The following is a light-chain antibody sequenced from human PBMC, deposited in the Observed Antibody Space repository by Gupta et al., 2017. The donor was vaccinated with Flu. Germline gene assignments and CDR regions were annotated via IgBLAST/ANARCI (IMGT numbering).Light chain of an antibody. CDR2: GAS. V-gene: IGKV3-20*01. J-gene: IGKJ2*01. CDR3: QQYGRSPPYT. CDR1: QSVSSRY. Sequence: VLSLSAGTLYVSPRERATLSCSASQSVSSRYVVWYQQKPGQAPRLLIYGASSRATALPDRFSGSGSGTAFTLTISRLEAEDVAVYYCQQYGRSPPYTFGQGTKLEI.